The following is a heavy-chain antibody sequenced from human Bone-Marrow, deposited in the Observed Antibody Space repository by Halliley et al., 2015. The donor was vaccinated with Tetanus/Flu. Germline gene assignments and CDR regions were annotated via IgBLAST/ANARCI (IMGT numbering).Heavy chain of an antibody. J-gene: IGHJ4*02. V-gene: IGHV4-31*02. CDR3: ARSGGSGSYYEDY. Sequence: LEWIGYIYYSGSTYYNPSLKSRVTISIYTSKNQFSLKLSSVTAADTAVYYCARSGGSGSYYEDYWGQGTLVTVSS. CDR2: IYYSGST. D-gene: IGHD3-10*01.